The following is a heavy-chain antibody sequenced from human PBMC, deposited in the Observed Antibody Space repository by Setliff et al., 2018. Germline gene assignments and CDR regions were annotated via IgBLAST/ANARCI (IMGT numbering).Heavy chain of an antibody. CDR3: ARAVTIFGVVTPIYFYYMDV. V-gene: IGHV3-21*01. J-gene: IGHJ6*03. CDR1: GFIFKNYI. D-gene: IGHD3-3*01. CDR2: ISGSSSDI. Sequence: SLKISCAASGFIFKNYIMTWVRQAPGKGLEWVASISGSSSDIYYADSVKGRFSISRDNAKNSLYLQMNSLRAEDTALFYCARAVTIFGVVTPIYFYYMDVWGKGTTVTVSS.